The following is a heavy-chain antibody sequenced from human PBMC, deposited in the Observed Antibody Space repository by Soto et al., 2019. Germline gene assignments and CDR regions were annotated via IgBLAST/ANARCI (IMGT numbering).Heavy chain of an antibody. CDR2: INAGNGNT. CDR3: ARNVVGATYFDY. D-gene: IGHD1-26*01. J-gene: IGHJ4*02. V-gene: IGHV1-3*05. CDR1: GYTFTSYA. Sequence: QVQLVQSGAEEKKPGASVNVSCKTSGYTFTSYAMHWVRQAPGQRLEWMGWINAGNGNTKYSQKFQGRVTITRDTSASTAYMELSSLRSEDTAVYYCARNVVGATYFDYWGQGTLVTVSS.